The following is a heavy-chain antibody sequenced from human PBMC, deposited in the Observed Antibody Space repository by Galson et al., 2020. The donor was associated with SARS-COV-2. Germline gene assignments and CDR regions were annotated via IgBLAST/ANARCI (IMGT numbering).Heavy chain of an antibody. CDR3: ARNPPRGFSAHAFDL. CDR1: GFTFSSSG. V-gene: IGHV3-33*03. J-gene: IGHJ3*01. D-gene: IGHD3-10*01. Sequence: GASLKISCSASGFTFSSSGLHWVRQAPGMGLAWVELLWLNGRIHYYANSVKGRFTISRDNSKNTLYLQMNGLRAEDTAVYFCARNPPRGFSAHAFDLWGPGTVVTVSS. CDR2: LWLNGRIH.